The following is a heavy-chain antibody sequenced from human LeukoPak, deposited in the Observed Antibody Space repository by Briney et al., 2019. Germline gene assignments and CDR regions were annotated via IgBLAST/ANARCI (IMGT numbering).Heavy chain of an antibody. J-gene: IGHJ5*01. CDR3: TRDRGQWLVDS. CDR2: INHSGST. V-gene: IGHV4-34*01. D-gene: IGHD6-19*01. CDR1: GGSFSGYY. Sequence: SETLSLTCAVYGGSFSGYYWSWIRQPPGKGLEWIGEINHSGSTNYNPSLKSRVTISVDRSKNQFSLKLCSMTAADTAVYYCTRDRGQWLVDSWGQGTLVTVSS.